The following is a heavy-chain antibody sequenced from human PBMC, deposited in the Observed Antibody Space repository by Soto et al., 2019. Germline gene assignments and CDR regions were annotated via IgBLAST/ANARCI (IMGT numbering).Heavy chain of an antibody. V-gene: IGHV5-51*01. CDR1: GYSFTSYW. CDR2: IYPGDSDT. Sequence: GESLKISCKCSGYSFTSYWIGWVRQMPGKGLEWMGIIYPGDSDTRYSPSFQGQVTISADKSISTAYLQWSSLKASDTAMYYCARRRIPHCSSTSCYAVYFDYWGQGTLVTVSS. D-gene: IGHD2-2*01. CDR3: ARRRIPHCSSTSCYAVYFDY. J-gene: IGHJ4*02.